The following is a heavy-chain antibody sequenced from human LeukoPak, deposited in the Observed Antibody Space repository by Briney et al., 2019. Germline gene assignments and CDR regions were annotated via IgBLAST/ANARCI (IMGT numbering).Heavy chain of an antibody. Sequence: GGSLRLSCAASGFTFSSYWMHWVRQAPGKGLVWVSRINSDGSSTSYADSVKGRFTISRDNAKNTLYLQMNSLRAEDTAVYYCAREQADSYYDFWSGQNSLLDYWGQGTLVTVSS. J-gene: IGHJ4*02. CDR1: GFTFSSYW. CDR2: INSDGSST. V-gene: IGHV3-74*01. CDR3: AREQADSYYDFWSGQNSLLDY. D-gene: IGHD3-3*01.